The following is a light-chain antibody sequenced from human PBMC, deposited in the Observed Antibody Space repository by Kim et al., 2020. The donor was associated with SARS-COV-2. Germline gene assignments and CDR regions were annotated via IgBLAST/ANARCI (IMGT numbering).Light chain of an antibody. CDR3: SSYAGSNNLV. V-gene: IGLV2-8*01. CDR1: SSDVGGYNY. Sequence: GQSVTISCTGTSSDVGGYNYVSWDQQHPGKAPKLMIDEVSKRPSGVPDRFAGSKAGNTASLTVSGLQAEDEADYYCSSYAGSNNLVFGGGTQLTVL. J-gene: IGLJ3*02. CDR2: EVS.